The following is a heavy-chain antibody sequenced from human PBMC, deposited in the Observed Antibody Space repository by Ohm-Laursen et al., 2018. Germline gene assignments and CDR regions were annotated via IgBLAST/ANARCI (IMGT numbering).Heavy chain of an antibody. D-gene: IGHD1-1*01. CDR3: AKGTTDVDY. CDR2: ISVSGSST. V-gene: IGHV3-23*01. CDR1: GFTFNSYW. J-gene: IGHJ4*02. Sequence: SLRLSCTASGFTFNSYWMHWVRQAPGKGLEWVSGISVSGSSTDYADSVKGRFTISRDNSKNTLYLQMNSLRAEDTAVYYCAKGTTDVDYWGQGTLVTVSS.